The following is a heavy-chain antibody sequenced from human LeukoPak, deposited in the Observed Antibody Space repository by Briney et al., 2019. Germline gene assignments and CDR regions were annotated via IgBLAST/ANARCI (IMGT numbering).Heavy chain of an antibody. Sequence: GGSLRLSCAASGFTFSGYDMHWVRQAPGKGLEWVAMISYDGSNTDYAESVKGRFTISRDNSKKTLYLQMNSLRAEDAAVCYCARGVSSYGYDYYYGMDVWGQGTTVTVS. CDR1: GFTFSGYD. CDR3: ARGVSSYGYDYYYGMDV. J-gene: IGHJ6*02. CDR2: ISYDGSNT. V-gene: IGHV3-30-3*01. D-gene: IGHD3-16*01.